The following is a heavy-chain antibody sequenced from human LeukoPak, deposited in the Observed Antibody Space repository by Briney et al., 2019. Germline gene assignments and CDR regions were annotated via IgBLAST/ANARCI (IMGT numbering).Heavy chain of an antibody. CDR2: ISYDGSNK. CDR3: AKEMATMFGGGHAFDI. V-gene: IGHV3-30*18. D-gene: IGHD5-24*01. CDR1: GFTFSSYG. J-gene: IGHJ3*02. Sequence: PGGSLRLSCAASGFTFSSYGMHWVRQAPGKGLEWVAVISYDGSNKYYADSVKGRFTISRDNSKNTLYLQMNSLRAEDTAVYYCAKEMATMFGGGHAFDIWGQGTMVTVSS.